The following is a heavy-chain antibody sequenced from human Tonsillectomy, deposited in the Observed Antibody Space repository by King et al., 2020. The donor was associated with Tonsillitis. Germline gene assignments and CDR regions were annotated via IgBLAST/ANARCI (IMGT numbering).Heavy chain of an antibody. CDR2: INPNSGGT. Sequence: QLVQSGAEVKKPGASVKVSCQASGYTFTAFYVHWVRQAPGQGLEWMGWINPNSGGTNYALNFQGRVTLTRDTSISTAYMDLSRLRSDDTAVYYCARDLYGGNSGVFDIWGQGTMVTVSS. D-gene: IGHD4-23*01. CDR1: GYTFTAFY. V-gene: IGHV1-2*02. CDR3: ARDLYGGNSGVFDI. J-gene: IGHJ3*02.